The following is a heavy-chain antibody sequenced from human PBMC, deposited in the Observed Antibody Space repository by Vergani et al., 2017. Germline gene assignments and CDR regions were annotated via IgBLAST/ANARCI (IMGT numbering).Heavy chain of an antibody. CDR3: ARVKTETNGHLYYYYYMDV. Sequence: QVQLQQWGGGLLKPSETLSLTCVVNGGSFTSYHWTWIRQSPGEGLEWVGDIDHTGRPDYNPSLKSRLTMSVDKSRNQVSLTLNSVTATDTAIYFCARVKTETNGHLYYYYYMDVWGQGTAVTVS. J-gene: IGHJ6*03. D-gene: IGHD2-8*01. V-gene: IGHV4-34*01. CDR2: IDHTGRP. CDR1: GGSFTSYH.